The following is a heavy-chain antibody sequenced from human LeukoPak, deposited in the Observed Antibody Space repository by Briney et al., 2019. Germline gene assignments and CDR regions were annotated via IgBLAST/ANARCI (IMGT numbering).Heavy chain of an antibody. J-gene: IGHJ4*02. Sequence: SETLSLTCTVSGGSLSSSSYYWGWLRQPPGTGLEWLGSIYYSGSTYYNPSLKSRVTISVDTSKNQFSLKLSSVTAADTAVYYCARGGYSGYAPHWTLSYFDYWGQGTLATVSS. CDR1: GGSLSSSSYY. CDR3: ARGGYSGYAPHWTLSYFDY. V-gene: IGHV4-39*01. D-gene: IGHD5-12*01. CDR2: IYYSGST.